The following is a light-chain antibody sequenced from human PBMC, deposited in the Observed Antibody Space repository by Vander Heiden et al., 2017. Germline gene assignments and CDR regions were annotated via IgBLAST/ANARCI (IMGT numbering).Light chain of an antibody. CDR1: SS. CDR3: QSYDSSLSGWV. CDR2: GNS. J-gene: IGLJ3*02. Sequence: QSVLTQPPSVSGAPGQRVSISCTGSSSKLLIYGNSNRPSGVPDRFSGSKSGTSASLAITGLQAEDEADYYCQSYDSSLSGWVFGGGTKLTVL. V-gene: IGLV1-40*01.